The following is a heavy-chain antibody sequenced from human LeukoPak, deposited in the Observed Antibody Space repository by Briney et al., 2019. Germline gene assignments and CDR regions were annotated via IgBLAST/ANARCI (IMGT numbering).Heavy chain of an antibody. V-gene: IGHV4-31*03. D-gene: IGHD6-13*01. CDR1: GGSISSGRYY. J-gene: IGHJ3*02. Sequence: SQTLSLTCTVSGGSISSGRYYWRSIRQHPGKVLELIAYMYSSGSNYYNTSLKSRVSISLDTSKTQFSLKLSSVTAADTAVYYCARTKPLAAAGGAFDIWGQGKMVTVSS. CDR2: MYSSGSN. CDR3: ARTKPLAAAGGAFDI.